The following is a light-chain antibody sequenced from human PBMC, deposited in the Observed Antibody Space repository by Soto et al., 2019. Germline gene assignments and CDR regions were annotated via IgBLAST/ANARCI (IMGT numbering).Light chain of an antibody. CDR3: AAWDEALKGAL. CDR2: ADH. Sequence: QSVLTQPPSASGAPGQTVTISCSGSISNSGTNPVNWYQQFPGTAPKLLIYADHLRPSGVSDRFSGSRSGTSASLAISGLQSEDEAEYYCAAWDEALKGALFGGGTKLTVL. J-gene: IGLJ2*01. CDR1: ISNSGTNP. V-gene: IGLV1-44*01.